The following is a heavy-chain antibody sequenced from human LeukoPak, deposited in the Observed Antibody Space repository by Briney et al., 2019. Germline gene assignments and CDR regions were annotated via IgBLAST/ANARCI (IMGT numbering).Heavy chain of an antibody. CDR3: ARSSRGVIALLDY. D-gene: IGHD3-10*01. V-gene: IGHV7-4-1*01. Sequence: GASVKVSCKASGYSFSDYIINWVRQAPGQGLERMGWINTNTGDPIYARGFKGRFVLSLDKSVNTAYLEIASLKTEDSGVYYCARSSRGVIALLDYWGQGTLITASS. J-gene: IGHJ4*02. CDR1: GYSFSDYI. CDR2: INTNTGDP.